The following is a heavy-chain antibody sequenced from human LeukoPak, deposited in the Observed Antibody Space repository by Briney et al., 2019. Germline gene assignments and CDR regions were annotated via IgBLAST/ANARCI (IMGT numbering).Heavy chain of an antibody. D-gene: IGHD2-15*01. V-gene: IGHV4-34*01. CDR3: ARGPACSGGRCYLDLDY. Sequence: SETLSLTCAVYGGSFSGYYWSWIRQPPGKGLEWIGEINHSGSTNYNPSLKSRVTISVDTSKNQFSLKLSSVTAADTAVYYCARGPACSGGRCYLDLDYWGQGTLVTVSS. CDR2: INHSGST. J-gene: IGHJ4*02. CDR1: GGSFSGYY.